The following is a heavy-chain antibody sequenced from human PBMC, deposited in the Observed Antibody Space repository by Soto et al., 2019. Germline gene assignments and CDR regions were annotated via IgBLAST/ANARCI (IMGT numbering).Heavy chain of an antibody. CDR1: GFTFNTYD. CDR2: ITTSSAYI. D-gene: IGHD2-21*02. J-gene: IGHJ4*02. V-gene: IGHV3-21*04. CDR3: AKDSTHGDPFGIFDY. Sequence: PGGSLRLSCAASGFTFNTYDMNWVRQAPGKGLEWVSSITTSSAYIYYADSLKGRITISRDNAKNSLFLQMNSLRAEDTALYYCAKDSTHGDPFGIFDYWGQGTLVTVSS.